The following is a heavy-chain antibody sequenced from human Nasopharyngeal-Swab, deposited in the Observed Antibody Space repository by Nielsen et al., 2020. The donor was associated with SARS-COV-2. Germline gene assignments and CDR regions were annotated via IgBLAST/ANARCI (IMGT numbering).Heavy chain of an antibody. J-gene: IGHJ4*02. CDR3: VHSTGWRLDY. CDR1: GFSLSTSKVG. V-gene: IGHV2-5*02. CDR2: LYWDDDN. D-gene: IGHD6-19*01. Sequence: SGPTLVKPSQTLTLTCTFSGFSLSTSKVGVSWVRQLPGKALGWLALLYWDDDNRYNPSLKNRITITRDTSKNQVVLTMTNMDPVDTATYYCVHSTGWRLDYWGQGTLVTVSS.